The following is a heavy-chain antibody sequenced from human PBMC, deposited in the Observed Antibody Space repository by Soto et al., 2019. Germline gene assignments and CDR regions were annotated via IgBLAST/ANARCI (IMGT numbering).Heavy chain of an antibody. CDR3: ARVGHCGGDCFDFAY. V-gene: IGHV4-59*02. CDR1: GDSVRNQY. J-gene: IGHJ4*02. CDR2: IYRSGST. D-gene: IGHD2-21*01. Sequence: SETLSLTCTVSGDSVRNQYWSWIRRPPGRGLEWIGYIYRSGSTKYNPSLKSRLTISVDTSKNQFSLKLSSVTAADTAVYYCARVGHCGGDCFDFAYSGQGTLVTVSS.